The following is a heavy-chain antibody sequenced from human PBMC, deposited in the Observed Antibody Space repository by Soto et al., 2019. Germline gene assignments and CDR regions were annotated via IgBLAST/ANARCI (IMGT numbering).Heavy chain of an antibody. D-gene: IGHD2-2*01. V-gene: IGHV3-49*03. CDR2: IRSKAYGGTT. CDR3: TREEGAAMGPSYYYYMDV. Sequence: GGSLRLSCTASGFTFGDYAMSWFRQAPGKGLEWVGFIRSKAYGGTTEYAASVKGRFTISRDDSKSIAYLQMNSLKTEDTAVYYCTREEGAAMGPSYYYYMDVWGKGTTVTVSS. J-gene: IGHJ6*03. CDR1: GFTFGDYA.